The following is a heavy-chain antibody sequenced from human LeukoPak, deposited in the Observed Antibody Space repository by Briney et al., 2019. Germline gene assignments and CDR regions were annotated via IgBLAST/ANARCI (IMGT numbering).Heavy chain of an antibody. CDR2: ISAYNGNT. J-gene: IGHJ4*02. CDR3: ARDQYYYDSSGYSDY. Sequence: EASVKVSCKASGYTFTSYGISWVRQAPGQGLEWMGWISAYNGNTNYAQKLQGRVTMTTDTSTSTAYMELRSLRSDDTAVYYCARDQYYYDSSGYSDYWGQGTLVTVSS. V-gene: IGHV1-18*01. D-gene: IGHD3-22*01. CDR1: GYTFTSYG.